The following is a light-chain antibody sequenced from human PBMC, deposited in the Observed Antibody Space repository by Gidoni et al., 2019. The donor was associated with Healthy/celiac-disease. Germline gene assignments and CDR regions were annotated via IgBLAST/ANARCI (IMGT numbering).Light chain of an antibody. V-gene: IGKV3-15*01. CDR3: QQYNIWPPWT. J-gene: IGKJ1*01. Sequence: EVLMTQSPATLSVSPGERATLSCRARQSDRSNFAWYQQKPGQAHRLLIYGASTRATGISPRFSGSGSGTEFTLTISSLQSADFAVYYCQQYNIWPPWTFGQXTKVEIK. CDR2: GAS. CDR1: QSDRSN.